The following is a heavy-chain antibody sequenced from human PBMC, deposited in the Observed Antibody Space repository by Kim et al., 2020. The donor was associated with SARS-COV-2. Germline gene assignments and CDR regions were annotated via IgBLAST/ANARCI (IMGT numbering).Heavy chain of an antibody. Sequence: SETLSLTCAVYGGSFSGYYWSWIRQPPGKGLEWIGEINHSGSTNYNPSLKSRVTISVDTSKNQFSLKLSSVTAADTAVYYCARHAPKRWLQLGFDYWGQGTLVPVSS. CDR1: GGSFSGYY. V-gene: IGHV4-34*01. CDR3: ARHAPKRWLQLGFDY. CDR2: INHSGST. J-gene: IGHJ4*02. D-gene: IGHD5-12*01.